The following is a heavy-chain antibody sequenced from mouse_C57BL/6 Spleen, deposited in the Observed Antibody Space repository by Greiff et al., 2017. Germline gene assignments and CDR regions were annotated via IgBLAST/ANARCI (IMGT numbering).Heavy chain of an antibody. J-gene: IGHJ4*01. V-gene: IGHV5-17*01. CDR2: ISIGSSTI. CDR3: ERRIYYDYDDYAMDY. CDR1: GFTFSDYG. D-gene: IGHD2-4*01. Sequence: EVQLVESGGGLVKPGGSLKLSCAASGFTFSDYGMHWVRQAPEKGLEWVAYISIGSSTIYYADKVKGRFTISRDNAKNTLFLRLTSLRSEDTAMYYCERRIYYDYDDYAMDYWGQGTSVTVSA.